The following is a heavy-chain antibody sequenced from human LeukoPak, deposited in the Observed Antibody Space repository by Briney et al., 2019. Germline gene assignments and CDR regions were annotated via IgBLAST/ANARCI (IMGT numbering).Heavy chain of an antibody. CDR2: IDPSDSYT. CDR3: ARLLVVPAAMRQNYYYGMDV. Sequence: ESLGISCKGSGYSFTSYWISWVRQMPGKGLEWMGRIDPSDSYTNYSPSFQGHLTISADKSISTAYLQWSSLKASDTAMYYCARLLVVPAAMRQNYYYGMDVWGQGTTVTVSS. J-gene: IGHJ6*02. CDR1: GYSFTSYW. V-gene: IGHV5-10-1*01. D-gene: IGHD2-2*01.